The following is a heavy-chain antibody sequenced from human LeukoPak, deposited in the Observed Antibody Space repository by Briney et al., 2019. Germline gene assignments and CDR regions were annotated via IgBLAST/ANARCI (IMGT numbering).Heavy chain of an antibody. J-gene: IGHJ6*03. CDR2: IYYSGST. CDR3: ARGLRSGRDYYYYYMDV. D-gene: IGHD3-10*01. V-gene: IGHV4-59*12. CDR1: GGSISSYY. Sequence: SETLSLTCTVSGGSISSYYWSWIRQPPGKGLEWIGYIYYSGSTNYNPFLKSRVTISVDTSKNQFSLKLSSVTAADTAVYYCARGLRSGRDYYYYYMDVWGKGTTVTVSS.